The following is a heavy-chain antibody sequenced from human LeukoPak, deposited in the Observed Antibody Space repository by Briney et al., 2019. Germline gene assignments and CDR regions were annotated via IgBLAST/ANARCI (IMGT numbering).Heavy chain of an antibody. V-gene: IGHV1-2*02. J-gene: IGHJ6*01. D-gene: IGHD5-12*01. Sequence: ASVKVSCKASGYTFTDYFIHWVRQAPGQGLEWIGYIDPNTGGTHFAKSFQGGVTMTRDTSLNTVYMEVNSLTSDDTAAYYCAREKQFSGYDMDAWGQGTTVTVSS. CDR2: IDPNTGGT. CDR3: AREKQFSGYDMDA. CDR1: GYTFTDYF.